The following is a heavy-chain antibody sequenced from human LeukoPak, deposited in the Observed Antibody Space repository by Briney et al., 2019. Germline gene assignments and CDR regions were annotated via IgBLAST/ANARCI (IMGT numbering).Heavy chain of an antibody. CDR2: IYYSGST. V-gene: IGHV4-31*03. CDR1: GGSISRGGYY. J-gene: IGHJ4*02. D-gene: IGHD6-13*01. CDR3: ARDRAAAGIDY. Sequence: TSETLSLTCTVSGGSISRGGYYWSWIRQHPGKGLEWIGYIYYSGSTYYNPSLKSRVTISVDTSKNQFSLKLSSVTAADTAVYYCARDRAAAGIDYWGQGTLVTVSS.